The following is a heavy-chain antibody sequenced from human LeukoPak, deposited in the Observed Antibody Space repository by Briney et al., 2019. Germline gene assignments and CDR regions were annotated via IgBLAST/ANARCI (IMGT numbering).Heavy chain of an antibody. J-gene: IGHJ5*02. CDR3: ATSGGPINWFDP. CDR2: VNHSGST. V-gene: IGHV4-34*01. Sequence: SETLSLTCAVYGGSLSGYYWGWTRQPPGKGLQWIGEVNHSGSTNYNPSLKSRVTISVDTSKNQFSLKLSSVTAADTAVYYCATSGGPINWFDPWGQGTLVTVSS. D-gene: IGHD3-10*01. CDR1: GGSLSGYY.